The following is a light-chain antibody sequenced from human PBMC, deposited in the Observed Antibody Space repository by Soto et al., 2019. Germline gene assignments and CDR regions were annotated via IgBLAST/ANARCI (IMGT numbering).Light chain of an antibody. J-gene: IGKJ1*01. Sequence: IQMTQSPSTLSASVGDRVTITCRASQSIGAWLAWYQQKPGKAPKXLIQAASSLQGGVPSRFSGSGSGTELTITISSLQPDDFATYDCQHYNSYSEAFGQGTKVDIK. CDR3: QHYNSYSEA. CDR1: QSIGAW. CDR2: AAS. V-gene: IGKV1-5*01.